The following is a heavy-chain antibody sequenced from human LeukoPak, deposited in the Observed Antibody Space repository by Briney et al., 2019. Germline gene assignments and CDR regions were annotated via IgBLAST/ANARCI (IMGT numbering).Heavy chain of an antibody. D-gene: IGHD4-17*01. V-gene: IGHV3-7*01. J-gene: IGHJ6*03. CDR3: AKDGYGDYALYYYYMDV. CDR1: GFTFSSYW. Sequence: GGSLRLSCAASGFTFSSYWMSWVRQAPGKGLEWVANIKQDGSEKYYVDSVKGRFTISRDNAKNSLYLQMNSLRAEDTAVYYCAKDGYGDYALYYYYMDVWGKGTTVT. CDR2: IKQDGSEK.